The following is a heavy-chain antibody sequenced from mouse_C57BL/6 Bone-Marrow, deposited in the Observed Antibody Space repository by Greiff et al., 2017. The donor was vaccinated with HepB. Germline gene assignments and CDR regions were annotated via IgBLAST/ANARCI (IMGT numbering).Heavy chain of an antibody. D-gene: IGHD1-2*01. J-gene: IGHJ2*01. CDR1: GYTFTNYW. V-gene: IGHV1-63*01. CDR3: ARSFYYGPYYFDY. Sequence: QVQVQQSGAELVRPGTSVKMSCKASGYTFTNYWIGWAKQRPGHGLEWIGDIYPGGGYTNYNEKFKGKATLTADKSSSTAYMQFSSLTSEDSAIYYCARSFYYGPYYFDYWGQGTTLTVSS. CDR2: IYPGGGYT.